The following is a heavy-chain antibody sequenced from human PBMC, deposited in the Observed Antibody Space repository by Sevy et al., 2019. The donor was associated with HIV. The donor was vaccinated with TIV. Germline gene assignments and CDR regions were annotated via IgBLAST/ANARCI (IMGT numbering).Heavy chain of an antibody. D-gene: IGHD2-2*01. CDR1: GFTFSSYS. CDR2: ISGISNYI. J-gene: IGHJ3*02. V-gene: IGHV3-21*06. Sequence: GGSLRLSCAASGFTFSSYSMNWVRQAPGKGLEWVSSISGISNYIYYADSVKGRFTISGDNAKSSLFLQMNSLRAEDTAVYYCARTGCSITSCLTADAFDIWGQGTLVTVSS. CDR3: ARTGCSITSCLTADAFDI.